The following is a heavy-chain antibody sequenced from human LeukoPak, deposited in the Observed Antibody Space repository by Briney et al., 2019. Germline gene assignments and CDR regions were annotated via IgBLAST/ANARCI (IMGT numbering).Heavy chain of an antibody. CDR3: ARSSLAVYFDY. Sequence: SETLSLTCTVSGASISSGSYYWNWIRRPAGKGLEWLGNIFTRGTTNYNASLASRLTLSLDTAKNQFSLYLSSVTAADTAMYFCARSSLAVYFDYWGQGTHVTASS. J-gene: IGHJ4*02. V-gene: IGHV4-61*09. CDR2: IFTRGTT. CDR1: GASISSGSYY.